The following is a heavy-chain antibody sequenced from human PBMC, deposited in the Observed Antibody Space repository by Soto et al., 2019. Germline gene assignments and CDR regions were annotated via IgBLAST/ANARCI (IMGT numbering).Heavy chain of an antibody. Sequence: QVQLVQSGAEVKKPGASVKVSCKASGYTFTNSGINWVRQAPGQGLEWMGWISTDNGNTNYAQHLQGRVSMTTDTSTSTDYMDLRSLRSDDTAVYYCARDQGITTFGVYSMYYYGMDVWGQGTTVTVSS. CDR1: GYTFTNSG. J-gene: IGHJ6*02. CDR3: ARDQGITTFGVYSMYYYGMDV. D-gene: IGHD3-3*01. V-gene: IGHV1-18*01. CDR2: ISTDNGNT.